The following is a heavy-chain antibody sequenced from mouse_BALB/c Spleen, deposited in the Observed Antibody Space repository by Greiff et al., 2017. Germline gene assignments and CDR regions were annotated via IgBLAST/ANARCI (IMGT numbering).Heavy chain of an antibody. D-gene: IGHD4-1*01. CDR2: INPSNGRT. V-gene: IGHV1S81*02. J-gene: IGHJ2*01. CDR1: GYTFTSYW. CDR3: GRNWVYFDY. Sequence: QVQLQQPGAELVKPGASVKLSCKASGYTFTSYWMHWVKQRPGQGLEWIGEINPSNGRTNYNEKFKSKATLTVDKSSSTAYMQLSSLTSEDSAVYYCGRNWVYFDYWGQGTTLTVSS.